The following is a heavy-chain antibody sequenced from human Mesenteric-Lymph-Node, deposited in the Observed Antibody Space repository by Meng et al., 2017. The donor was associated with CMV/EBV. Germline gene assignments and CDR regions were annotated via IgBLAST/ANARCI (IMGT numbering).Heavy chain of an antibody. Sequence: GESLKISCAASGFTFSGYALYWVRQAPGKRLEWVSIISSGDGITDYADSVKGRFTISKDNFQHMVYLQMNRLRADDTAVYYCVGNYDYVWGSSSRPYWGQGTLVTVSS. CDR3: VGNYDYVWGSSSRPY. J-gene: IGHJ4*02. D-gene: IGHD3-16*01. CDR2: ISSGDGIT. CDR1: GFTFSGYA. V-gene: IGHV3-23*03.